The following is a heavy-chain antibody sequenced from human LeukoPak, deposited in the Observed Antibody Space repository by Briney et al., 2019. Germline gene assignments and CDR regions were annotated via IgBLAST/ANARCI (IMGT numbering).Heavy chain of an antibody. D-gene: IGHD6-13*01. CDR1: GFTFSNAW. CDR3: TTSSSSWVH. V-gene: IGHV3-15*01. CDR2: IKSKTDGGTT. J-gene: IGHJ4*02. Sequence: GGSLRRSSAASGFTFSNAWMSWVHQAPGKGLEWVGRIKSKTDGGTTDYAAPVKGRFTISRDDSKNTLYLQINSLKTEDTAVYYCTTSSSSWVHWGQGTLVTVSS.